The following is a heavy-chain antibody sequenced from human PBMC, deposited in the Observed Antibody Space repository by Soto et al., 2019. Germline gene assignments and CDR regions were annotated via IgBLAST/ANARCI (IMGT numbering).Heavy chain of an antibody. D-gene: IGHD6-19*01. J-gene: IGHJ3*02. CDR3: AKTANGWFSAFDI. CDR2: ISGSSGTT. Sequence: EVPLLESGGGLVQPGGSLRLSCAASGFTFSSYAMSWVRQAPGKGLEWVSAISGSSGTTYYADSVKGRFTFSRDNSKNPLYLEMNSLRAEDTAVYYCAKTANGWFSAFDIWGQGTRVNVSS. V-gene: IGHV3-23*01. CDR1: GFTFSSYA.